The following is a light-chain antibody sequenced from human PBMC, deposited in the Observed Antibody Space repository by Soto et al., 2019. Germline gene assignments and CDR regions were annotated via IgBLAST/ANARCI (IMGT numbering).Light chain of an antibody. V-gene: IGKV1-5*03. Sequence: DIQMTQSPSTLSASVGERLTITCRASQSINNWLAWYQQKPGRAPKRLIYKASVLETVAPSRFSGTRSGTEFTLTINGLQPDDFATYYCQQYSSNSPITFGQGTKLEIK. CDR2: KAS. CDR3: QQYSSNSPIT. J-gene: IGKJ5*01. CDR1: QSINNW.